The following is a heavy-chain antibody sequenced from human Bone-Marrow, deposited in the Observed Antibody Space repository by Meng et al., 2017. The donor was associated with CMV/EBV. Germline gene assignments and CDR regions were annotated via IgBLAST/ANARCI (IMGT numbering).Heavy chain of an antibody. CDR1: GFTFNNYA. CDR2: FSGGLDTT. CDR3: ARVAAAGRLLSLHFDY. J-gene: IGHJ4*02. D-gene: IGHD6-13*01. Sequence: GESLKISCAASGFTFNNYAMSWVRQAPGKGLEWVSTFSGGLDTTYYADSVRGRFTISRDNSKNTLSLQMNSLRAEDTAVYYCARVAAAGRLLSLHFDYWGQGTLVTVSS. V-gene: IGHV3-23*01.